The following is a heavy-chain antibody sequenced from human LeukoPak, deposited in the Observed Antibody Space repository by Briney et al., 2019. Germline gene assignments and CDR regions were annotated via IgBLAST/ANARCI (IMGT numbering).Heavy chain of an antibody. D-gene: IGHD1-26*01. J-gene: IGHJ4*02. V-gene: IGHV4-34*01. CDR3: GRRPRNSGSDDGPPGLDY. CDR1: GESFTGYH. CDR2: INHSGTT. Sequence: PSETLSLTCAVFGESFTGYHWTWIRQPPEKGLEWIGEINHSGTTNYNPSLQSRVTMSVDSSKNQFFLYVSSVTAADTAVYYCGRRPRNSGSDDGPPGLDYWGQGTLVTVSS.